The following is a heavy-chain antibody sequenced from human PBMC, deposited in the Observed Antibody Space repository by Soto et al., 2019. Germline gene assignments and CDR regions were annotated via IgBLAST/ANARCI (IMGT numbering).Heavy chain of an antibody. Sequence: EVQLLESGGALVQPGGSLRLSCAASGFTFFSYAMSWVRQAPGKGLEWVSTISDGGDGTSYGDSVKGRFTVSRDNSKNTLFLQLNSLRDEDTAVYYCAKMSGSGFHWDLDYWGQGTQVTVSA. D-gene: IGHD3-10*01. CDR3: AKMSGSGFHWDLDY. CDR1: GFTFFSYA. V-gene: IGHV3-23*01. J-gene: IGHJ4*02. CDR2: ISDGGDGT.